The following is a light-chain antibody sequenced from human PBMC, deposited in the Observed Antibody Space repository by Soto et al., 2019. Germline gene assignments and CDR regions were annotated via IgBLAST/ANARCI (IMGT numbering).Light chain of an antibody. Sequence: EIVITQSPATLSVSPGERATLSCRASQSGSGNLAWYQQKLGQAPRLLIYGASTRATGIPARFSGSGSGTEFTLTIRSLQSEDFAVYYCQQYNNWPRTFGQGTKVEIK. CDR1: QSGSGN. CDR3: QQYNNWPRT. CDR2: GAS. J-gene: IGKJ1*01. V-gene: IGKV3-15*01.